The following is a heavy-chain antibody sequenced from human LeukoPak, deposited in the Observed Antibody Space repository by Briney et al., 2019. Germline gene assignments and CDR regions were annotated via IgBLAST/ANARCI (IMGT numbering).Heavy chain of an antibody. Sequence: GGSLRLSCPAPGFTFRTYTMHWGSQAPGKGLEYVSAISGSGGITYYADSVKGRFTISRDNSKNTLYLQMNSLRAEDTAVYYCAKSVQSAVRGVTFDYWGQGTLVTVSS. J-gene: IGHJ4*02. D-gene: IGHD3-10*01. V-gene: IGHV3-23*01. CDR1: GFTFRTYT. CDR3: AKSVQSAVRGVTFDY. CDR2: ISGSGGIT.